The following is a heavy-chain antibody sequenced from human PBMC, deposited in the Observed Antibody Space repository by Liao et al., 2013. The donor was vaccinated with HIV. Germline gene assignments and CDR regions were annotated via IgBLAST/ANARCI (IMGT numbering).Heavy chain of an antibody. J-gene: IGHJ5*02. CDR3: ARGLTS. D-gene: IGHD1-14*01. Sequence: QVQLQQWGAGLLKPSETLSLTCAVYGGSFSDYDWSWIRQPPGKGLEWIGEINHSGSANYNPSLESRITISIDTSNNQFSLKLSSVTAADTAVYYCARGLTSWGQGNPGHRLL. CDR1: GGSFSDYD. V-gene: IGHV4-34*01. CDR2: INHSGSA.